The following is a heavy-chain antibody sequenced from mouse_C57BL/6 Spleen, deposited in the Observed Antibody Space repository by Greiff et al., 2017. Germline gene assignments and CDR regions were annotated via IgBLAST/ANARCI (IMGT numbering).Heavy chain of an antibody. D-gene: IGHD2-4*01. Sequence: VQLQQSGAELVRPGASVKMSCKASGYTFTSYNMHWVKQTPRQGLEWIGAIYPGNGDTSYNQKFKGTATLTVATSSSTAYMQLNSLTSEDSAVYFCARRGDYDWFAVWGQGTLVTVSA. CDR3: ARRGDYDWFAV. CDR1: GYTFTSYN. V-gene: IGHV1-12*01. J-gene: IGHJ3*01. CDR2: IYPGNGDT.